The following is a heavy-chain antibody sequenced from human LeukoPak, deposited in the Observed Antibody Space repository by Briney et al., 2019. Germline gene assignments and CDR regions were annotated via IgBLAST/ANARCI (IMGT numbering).Heavy chain of an antibody. CDR3: ARYGEQLTYYYYYMDV. Sequence: PGGSLRLSCAASGCTFRSYAMHWIRQAPGKGLEWVAVISYDGSKKYYADSVKGRFTISRDNSKNTLYLQMNSLRAEDTAVYYCARYGEQLTYYYYYMDVWGKGTTVTVSS. CDR2: ISYDGSKK. D-gene: IGHD4-17*01. CDR1: GCTFRSYA. J-gene: IGHJ6*03. V-gene: IGHV3-30*01.